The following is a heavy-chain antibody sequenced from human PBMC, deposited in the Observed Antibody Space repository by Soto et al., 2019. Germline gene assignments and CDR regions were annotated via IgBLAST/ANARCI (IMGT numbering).Heavy chain of an antibody. Sequence: GASVKVSCKASGGTFSSYAISWVRQAPGQGLEWMGGIIPIFGTANYAQKFQGRVTITADEPTSTAYMELSSLRSEDTAVYYCARDASGYYGSGSQYNWFDPWGQGTLVTVSS. CDR1: GGTFSSYA. CDR3: ARDASGYYGSGSQYNWFDP. CDR2: IIPIFGTA. D-gene: IGHD3-10*01. V-gene: IGHV1-69*13. J-gene: IGHJ5*02.